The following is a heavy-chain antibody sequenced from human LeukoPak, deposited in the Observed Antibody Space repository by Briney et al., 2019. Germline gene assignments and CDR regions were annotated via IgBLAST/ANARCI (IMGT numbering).Heavy chain of an antibody. V-gene: IGHV4-59*01. CDR3: AMTTVTPFDY. J-gene: IGHJ4*02. D-gene: IGHD4-17*01. CDR2: IYYSGST. CDR1: GGSISSYY. Sequence: SETLSLTCTVSGGSISSYYWSWIRQPPGKGLEWIGYIYYSGSTNYNPSLKSRVTISVDTSKNQFSLKLSSVTAADTAVYYCAMTTVTPFDYWGQGTLVTVSS.